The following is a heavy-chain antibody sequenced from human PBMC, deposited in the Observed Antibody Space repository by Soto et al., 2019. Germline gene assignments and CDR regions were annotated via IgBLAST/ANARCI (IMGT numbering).Heavy chain of an antibody. CDR2: ISAYNGNT. CDR1: GYTFTSYG. V-gene: IGHV1-18*01. CDR3: AASSSQGAYYYYCMDV. J-gene: IGHJ6*02. Sequence: QVQLVQSGAEVKKPGASVKVSCKASGYTFTSYGITWVRQAPGQGLEWMGWISAYNGNTNYAQKLQGRVTMTTDTCTSTAYMELKSLRSDDTAVYYCAASSSQGAYYYYCMDVWGQGTTVTVSS. D-gene: IGHD6-13*01.